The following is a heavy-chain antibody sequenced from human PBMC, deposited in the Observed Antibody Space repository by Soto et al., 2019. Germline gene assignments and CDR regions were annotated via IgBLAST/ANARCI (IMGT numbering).Heavy chain of an antibody. CDR2: ITDSGAAT. D-gene: IGHD4-4*01. V-gene: IGHV3-23*01. CDR1: GFILNNYA. CDR3: AKISTVTIFDS. J-gene: IGHJ4*02. Sequence: EVQLLESGGGLVQPGGSLRLSCTASGFILNNYAMSWVRQAPGEGLEWVSLITDSGAATYYADSVKGRFSISRDNSKNTVYLQMNSLRPEDMATYYCAKISTVTIFDSWGQGTLVTVSS.